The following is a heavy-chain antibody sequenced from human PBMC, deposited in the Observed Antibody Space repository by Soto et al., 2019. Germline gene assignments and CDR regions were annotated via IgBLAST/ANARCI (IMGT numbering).Heavy chain of an antibody. J-gene: IGHJ4*02. Sequence: EVQLVESGGGLVEPGGSLRLSCAASGFTFNGAWMNWVRQGPGKGLEWVGRVKSKFDGGTIDYAAPVKGRFTISRDDSRNTVYLQMNSLITEDTAMYYCSADLPDWGAYAFDYWGQGALVTVSS. CDR1: GFTFNGAW. CDR2: VKSKFDGGTI. D-gene: IGHD3-16*01. V-gene: IGHV3-15*07. CDR3: SADLPDWGAYAFDY.